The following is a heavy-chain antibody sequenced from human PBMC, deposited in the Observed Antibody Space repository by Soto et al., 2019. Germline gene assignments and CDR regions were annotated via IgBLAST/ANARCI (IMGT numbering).Heavy chain of an antibody. Sequence: QVQLVQSGAEVKKPGASVKVSCKASGYTFTSYGISWVRQAPGQGLEWMGWISAYNGNTNYAQKLQGRVTMTTDTSTRTAYVELRSLRSDNTAVYYCARDLILEDRVESLNWFDPWGQGTLVTVSS. CDR2: ISAYNGNT. CDR3: ARDLILEDRVESLNWFDP. D-gene: IGHD3-3*01. J-gene: IGHJ5*02. V-gene: IGHV1-18*01. CDR1: GYTFTSYG.